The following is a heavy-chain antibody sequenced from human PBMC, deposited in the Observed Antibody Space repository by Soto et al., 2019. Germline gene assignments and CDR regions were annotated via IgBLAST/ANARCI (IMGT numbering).Heavy chain of an antibody. J-gene: IGHJ6*03. CDR3: ARGMDLPEKYYYYYYMDV. CDR1: GFTFSSYD. D-gene: IGHD2-2*03. Sequence: GGSLRLSCAASGFTFSSYDMHWVRQATGKGLEWVSAIGTAGDTYYPGSVKGRFTISRENAKNSLYLQMNSLRAGDTAVYYCARGMDLPEKYYYYYYMDVWGKGTTVTVSS. V-gene: IGHV3-13*01. CDR2: IGTAGDT.